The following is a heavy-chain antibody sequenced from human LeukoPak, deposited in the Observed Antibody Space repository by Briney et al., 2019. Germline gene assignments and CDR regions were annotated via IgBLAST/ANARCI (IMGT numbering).Heavy chain of an antibody. J-gene: IGHJ4*02. CDR2: ISYDGSNK. CDR3: ARDLVTVVPAAMPINYFDY. V-gene: IGHV3-30*03. CDR1: GFTFSSYG. D-gene: IGHD2-2*01. Sequence: GRSLRLSCAASGFTFSSYGMHWVRQAPGKGLEWVAVISYDGSNKYYADSVKGRFTISRDNSKNTLYLQMNSLRAEDTAVYYCARDLVTVVPAAMPINYFDYRGQGTLVTVSS.